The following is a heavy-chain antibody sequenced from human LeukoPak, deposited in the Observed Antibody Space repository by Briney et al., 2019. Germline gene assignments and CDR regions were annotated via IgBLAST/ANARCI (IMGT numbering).Heavy chain of an antibody. V-gene: IGHV3-23*01. CDR2: ISGTGDIT. CDR3: AKVEYCGGDGCYSLPNNWFDP. J-gene: IGHJ5*02. D-gene: IGHD2-15*01. CDR1: GFTFSSYG. Sequence: PGGSRRLSCAASGFTFSSYGMSWVRQAPGKGLEWVSTISGTGDITYYADSVKGRFTISRDNSKNTLSLQMNSLRAEDTAVYYCAKVEYCGGDGCYSLPNNWFDPWGQGTLVTVSS.